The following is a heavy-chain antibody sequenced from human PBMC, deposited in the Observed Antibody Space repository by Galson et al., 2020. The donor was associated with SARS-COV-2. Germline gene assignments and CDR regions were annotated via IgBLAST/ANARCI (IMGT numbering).Heavy chain of an antibody. V-gene: IGHV1-18*01. D-gene: IGHD1-7*01. CDR1: GYTFSRYG. CDR2: ISTDNGDT. J-gene: IGHJ4*02. Sequence: ASVKVSCKTSGYTFSRYGITWVRQAPGQGLEWMGWISTDNGDTNYAQNFQGRVTLTTDTSTSTAYMELRSLTSDDTAVYYCAREGYKWNYVCDYWGQGTLVTVSS. CDR3: AREGYKWNYVCDY.